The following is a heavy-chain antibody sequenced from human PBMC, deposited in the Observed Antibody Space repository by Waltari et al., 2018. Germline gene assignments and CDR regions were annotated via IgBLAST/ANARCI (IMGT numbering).Heavy chain of an antibody. J-gene: IGHJ6*03. CDR3: ARIVVPAYYYYYMDV. CDR2: IYYSGST. CDR1: GGSISSSSYY. Sequence: QLQLQESGPGLVKPSETLSLTCTVSGGSISSSSYYWGWLRQPPGKGLEWIGNIYYSGSTYYNPSLKSRVTISVDTSKNQFSLKLSSVTAADMAVYYCARIVVPAYYYYYMDVWGKGTTVTISS. D-gene: IGHD2-2*01. V-gene: IGHV4-39*07.